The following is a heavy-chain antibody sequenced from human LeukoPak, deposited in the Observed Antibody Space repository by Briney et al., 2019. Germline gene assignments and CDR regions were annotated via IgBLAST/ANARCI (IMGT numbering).Heavy chain of an antibody. CDR3: ASFMSIDVVVVAGGPRRIMDI. Sequence: GSSVKVSCKASGGTFSSYAISWVRQAPGQGLEWMGRIIPIFGTANYAQKFQGRVTTTTDESTSTAYMELSSLRSEDTAVYYCASFMSIDVVVVAGGPRRIMDIWGQGTMVTVSS. D-gene: IGHD2-15*01. V-gene: IGHV1-69*05. CDR2: IIPIFGTA. CDR1: GGTFSSYA. J-gene: IGHJ3*02.